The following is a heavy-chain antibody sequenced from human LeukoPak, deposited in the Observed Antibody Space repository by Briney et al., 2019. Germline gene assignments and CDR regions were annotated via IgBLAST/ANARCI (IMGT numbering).Heavy chain of an antibody. V-gene: IGHV4-59*08. J-gene: IGHJ4*02. D-gene: IGHD1-26*01. CDR2: IYYSGST. Sequence: SETLSLTCTVSGGSISTYYWNWIRQSPGKGLEWIGNIYYSGSTNYNPSLKSRVPISVDTSKNQFSLKLSSVTAADTAVYYCARLEWELNFDYWGQGTLVTVSS. CDR1: GGSISTYY. CDR3: ARLEWELNFDY.